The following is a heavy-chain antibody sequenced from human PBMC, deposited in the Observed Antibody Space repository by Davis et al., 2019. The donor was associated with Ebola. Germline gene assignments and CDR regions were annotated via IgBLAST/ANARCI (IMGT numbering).Heavy chain of an antibody. V-gene: IGHV3-30*07. D-gene: IGHD6-13*01. Sequence: ESVEGRFTVSRDNSKNTLYLQMDTLRVEDTGVYYCARGSIWPDYWGQGTQVTVSS. CDR3: ARGSIWPDY. J-gene: IGHJ4*02.